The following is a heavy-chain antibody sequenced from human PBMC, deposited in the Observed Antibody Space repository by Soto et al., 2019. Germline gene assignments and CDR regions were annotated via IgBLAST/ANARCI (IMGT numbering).Heavy chain of an antibody. Sequence: PGESLRLSCAASGFTFSIYAMHWVRHAPGKGLEWVAVISYDGSNKYYADSVKGRFTISRDNSKNTLYLQMNSLRAEDTAVYYCAREVVVVAAMGPYYYGMDVWGQGTTVTVSS. CDR3: AREVVVVAAMGPYYYGMDV. V-gene: IGHV3-30-3*01. CDR2: ISYDGSNK. CDR1: GFTFSIYA. D-gene: IGHD2-15*01. J-gene: IGHJ6*02.